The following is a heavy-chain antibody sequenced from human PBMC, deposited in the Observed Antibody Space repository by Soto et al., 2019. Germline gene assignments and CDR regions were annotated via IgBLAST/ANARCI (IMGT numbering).Heavy chain of an antibody. CDR1: GYTFTSHA. V-gene: IGHV1-3*01. J-gene: IGHJ5*02. D-gene: IGHD2-2*01. CDR3: AKSGASTPGNWSAP. CDR2: INAGNGDT. Sequence: QVQLVQSGAEVKKPGASVKVSCKASGYTFTSHAIHWVRQAPGQRLEWMGWINAGNGDTKYSQEFQGSVTSTRDTSATTANMELNSLTSEDTAVYYWAKSGASTPGNWSAPWGKGTLVTVSP.